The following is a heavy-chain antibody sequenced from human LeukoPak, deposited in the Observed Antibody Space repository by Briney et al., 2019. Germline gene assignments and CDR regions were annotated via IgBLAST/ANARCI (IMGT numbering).Heavy chain of an antibody. D-gene: IGHD3-3*01. CDR2: ISAYNGNT. V-gene: IGHV1-18*01. J-gene: IGHJ5*02. CDR1: GYTFTSYG. Sequence: GASVKVSCKASGYTFTSYGISWVRQAPGQGLEWMGWISAYNGNTNYAQKLQGRVTMTTDTSTSTAYMELRSLRSDDTAVYYCARVNNYDFWRERGWFDPWGQGTLVTVSS. CDR3: ARVNNYDFWRERGWFDP.